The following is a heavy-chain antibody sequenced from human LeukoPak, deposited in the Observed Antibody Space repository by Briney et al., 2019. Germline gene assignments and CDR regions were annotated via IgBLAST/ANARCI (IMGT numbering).Heavy chain of an antibody. CDR2: IIPIFGTA. J-gene: IGHJ6*03. Sequence: ASVKVSCKASGGTFSSYAISWVRQAPGQGLEWMGGIIPIFGTANYAQEFQGRVTITTDESTSTAYMELSSLRSEDTAVYYCARGKSKFGEKKNYYYYMDVWGKGTTVTVSS. D-gene: IGHD3-10*01. CDR1: GGTFSSYA. CDR3: ARGKSKFGEKKNYYYYMDV. V-gene: IGHV1-69*05.